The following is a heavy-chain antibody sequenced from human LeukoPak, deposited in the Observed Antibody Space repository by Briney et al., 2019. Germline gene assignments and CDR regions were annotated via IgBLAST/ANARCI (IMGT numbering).Heavy chain of an antibody. D-gene: IGHD2-15*01. J-gene: IGHJ4*02. CDR1: GGTFSSYA. V-gene: IGHV1-69*13. CDR3: ARSPSWLGSIDY. Sequence: SVKVSCKASGGTFSSYAISWVRQAPGQGLEWMGGIIPIFGTANYAQKFQGRVTITADESTSTAYMELSSLRSEDTAVYYCARSPSWLGSIDYWGQGTLVTVSS. CDR2: IIPIFGTA.